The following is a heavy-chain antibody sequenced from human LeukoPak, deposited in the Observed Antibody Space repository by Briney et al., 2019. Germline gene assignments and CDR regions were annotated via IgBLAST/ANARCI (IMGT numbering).Heavy chain of an antibody. Sequence: PGGSLRLSCAASGFTFYDYAMHWVRQAPGKGVEWVSLISGDGVSTYYADSVNGRFTISRDNSTTSMYLQMPSLRTEDTALYYCAKDSVGWLAIAYWGKGTLVTVSS. V-gene: IGHV3-43*02. CDR1: GFTFYDYA. J-gene: IGHJ4*02. CDR3: AKDSVGWLAIAY. CDR2: ISGDGVST. D-gene: IGHD6-19*01.